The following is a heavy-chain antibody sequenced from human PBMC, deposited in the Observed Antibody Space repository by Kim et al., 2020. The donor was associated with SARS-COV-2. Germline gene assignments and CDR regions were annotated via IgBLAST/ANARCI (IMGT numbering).Heavy chain of an antibody. CDR1: GFTVSSNY. V-gene: IGHV3-53*01. CDR2: IYSGGST. J-gene: IGHJ2*01. CDR3: AREVAVAGSWYFDL. D-gene: IGHD6-19*01. Sequence: GGSLRLSCAASGFTVSSNYMSWVRQAPGKGLEWVSVIYSGGSTYYADSVKGRFTISRDNSKNTLYLQMNSLRAEDTAVYYCAREVAVAGSWYFDLWGRGTLVTVSS.